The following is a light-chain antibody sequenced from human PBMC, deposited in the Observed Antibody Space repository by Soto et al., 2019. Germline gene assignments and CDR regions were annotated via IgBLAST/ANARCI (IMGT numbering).Light chain of an antibody. CDR2: EAS. V-gene: IGKV3-11*01. J-gene: IGKJ2*01. CDR3: QHRSNRPFMYT. CDR1: QNVGND. Sequence: DIVLMQSPATLSSSPGERATLSCRARQNVGNDLVWFQQRPGQAPRLLISEASNRAPGIPGRFSGSGSGTDFTLTISSLEPEDFAVYYCQHRSNRPFMYTFGQGTKVDIK.